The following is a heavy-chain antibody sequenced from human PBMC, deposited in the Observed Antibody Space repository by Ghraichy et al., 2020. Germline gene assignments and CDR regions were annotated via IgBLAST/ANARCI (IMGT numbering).Heavy chain of an antibody. CDR1: GFTFSSYS. CDR2: ISSSSSYI. Sequence: GGSLRLSCAASGFTFSSYSMNWVRQAPGKGLEWVSSISSSSSYIYYADSVKGRFTISRDNAKNSLYLQMNSLRAEDTAVYYCARAALNRDYYYYGMDVWGQGTTVTVSS. CDR3: ARAALNRDYYYYGMDV. D-gene: IGHD1-14*01. V-gene: IGHV3-21*01. J-gene: IGHJ6*02.